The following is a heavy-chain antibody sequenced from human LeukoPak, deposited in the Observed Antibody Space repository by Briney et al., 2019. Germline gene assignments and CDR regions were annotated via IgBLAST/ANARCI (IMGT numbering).Heavy chain of an antibody. Sequence: SETLSLTCNVSGGSISSYHWSWIRQPPGKGLEWIGYIYYSGSTNYNPSLKSRVTISVDTSKNQFSLKLSSVTAADTAVYYCARGAHYYDTSGYLMPLNYWGQGTLVTVSS. J-gene: IGHJ4*02. D-gene: IGHD3-22*01. V-gene: IGHV4-59*01. CDR1: GGSISSYH. CDR3: ARGAHYYDTSGYLMPLNY. CDR2: IYYSGST.